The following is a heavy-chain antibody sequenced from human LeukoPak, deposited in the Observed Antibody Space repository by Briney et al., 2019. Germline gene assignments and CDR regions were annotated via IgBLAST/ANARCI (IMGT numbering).Heavy chain of an antibody. CDR2: ISAYNGNT. J-gene: IGHJ4*02. D-gene: IGHD2-8*01. CDR3: ARSLGYCTNGVCPPYY. Sequence: ASVKVSCKASGYTFTSYGISWVRQAPGQGLEWMGWISAYNGNTNYAQKLQGRVTMTTDTSTSTAYMELRSLRSDDTAVYYCARSLGYCTNGVCPPYYWGQGTLVTASS. V-gene: IGHV1-18*01. CDR1: GYTFTSYG.